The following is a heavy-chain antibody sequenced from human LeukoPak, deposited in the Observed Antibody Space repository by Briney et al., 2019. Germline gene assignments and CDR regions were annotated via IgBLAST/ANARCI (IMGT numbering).Heavy chain of an antibody. Sequence: SETLSLTCAVSGGSISGYYWSWIRQPPGKGLEWIGYIYYTGSTDYKPSLKSRVTISVDTSKNQFSLRLNSVTAADTAVYYCARQGGGFYGSGRPLDHWGQGTLVTVSS. J-gene: IGHJ4*02. CDR2: IYYTGST. V-gene: IGHV4-59*08. D-gene: IGHD3-10*01. CDR1: GGSISGYY. CDR3: ARQGGGFYGSGRPLDH.